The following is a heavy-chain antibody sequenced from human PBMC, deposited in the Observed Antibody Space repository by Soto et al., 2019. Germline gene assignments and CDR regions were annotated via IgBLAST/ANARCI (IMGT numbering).Heavy chain of an antibody. J-gene: IGHJ4*02. V-gene: IGHV1-18*01. Sequence: RASVKVSRKASGYTFPSYGSSGLRQAPGPGREGMGGISAYNGITNDGQKLQGRVDMTTDTSTSTAYMELRSLRSDDTAVYYFASGTYSSGWYLDYWGQGTQVTVSS. CDR3: ASGTYSSGWYLDY. D-gene: IGHD6-19*01. CDR1: GYTFPSYG. CDR2: ISAYNGIT.